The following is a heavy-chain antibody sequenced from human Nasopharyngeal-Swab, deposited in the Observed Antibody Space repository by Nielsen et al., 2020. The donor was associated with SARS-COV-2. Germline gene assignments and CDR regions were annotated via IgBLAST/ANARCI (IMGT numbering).Heavy chain of an antibody. Sequence: GESLKISCAASGFTFSSYAMTWIRQAPGKGLEWVSGVSGSGGTTKYADSVKGRFTISRDNSKNTLYLQMNSLRAEDTAVYYCARETDSSGYYYGYWGQGTLVTVSS. J-gene: IGHJ4*02. CDR2: VSGSGGTT. CDR1: GFTFSSYA. V-gene: IGHV3-23*01. CDR3: ARETDSSGYYYGY. D-gene: IGHD3-22*01.